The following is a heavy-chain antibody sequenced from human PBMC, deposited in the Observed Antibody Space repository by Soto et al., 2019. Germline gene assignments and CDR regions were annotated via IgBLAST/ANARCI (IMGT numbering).Heavy chain of an antibody. Sequence: ASVKVSCKASGYTFTSYVISWVLQAPGQGREWMGWISAYNGNTNYAQKLQGRVTMTTDTSTSTAYMELRSLRSDDTAVYYCARIGFWSGYYIYYYGMDVWGQGTTVTVSS. D-gene: IGHD3-3*01. V-gene: IGHV1-18*04. CDR3: ARIGFWSGYYIYYYGMDV. CDR1: GYTFTSYV. CDR2: ISAYNGNT. J-gene: IGHJ6*02.